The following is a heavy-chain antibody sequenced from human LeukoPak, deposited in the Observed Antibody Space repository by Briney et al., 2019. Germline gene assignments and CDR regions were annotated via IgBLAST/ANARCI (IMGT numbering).Heavy chain of an antibody. CDR1: GYTFTSYG. CDR2: INPNSGGT. CDR3: SRDPYGSGTDDAFDV. J-gene: IGHJ3*01. D-gene: IGHD3-10*01. V-gene: IGHV1-2*02. Sequence: ASVTVSCKASGYTFTSYGISWVRQAPGQGLEWMGWINPNSGGTNYAQKFQGRVTMTRDTSISTAYMELSRLRSDDTAVYYCSRDPYGSGTDDAFDVWGQGTMVTVSS.